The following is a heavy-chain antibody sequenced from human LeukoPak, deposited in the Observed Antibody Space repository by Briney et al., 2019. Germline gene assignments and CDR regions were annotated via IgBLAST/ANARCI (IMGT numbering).Heavy chain of an antibody. CDR3: AREVVGATTDY. CDR1: GVTFSSYS. V-gene: IGHV1-69*04. CDR2: IIPILGIA. J-gene: IGHJ4*02. D-gene: IGHD1-26*01. Sequence: SVKLSCTASGVTFSSYSISWVRQAPGQGLEWMGRIIPILGIANYAQKFQGRVTITADKSTSTAYMELSSLRSEDTAVYYCAREVVGATTDYWGQGTLVTVSS.